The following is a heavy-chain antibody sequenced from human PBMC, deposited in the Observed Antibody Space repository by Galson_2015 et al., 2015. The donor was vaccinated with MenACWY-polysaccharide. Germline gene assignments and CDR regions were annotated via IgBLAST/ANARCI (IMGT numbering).Heavy chain of an antibody. J-gene: IGHJ4*02. Sequence: SVKVSCKASGYTFTSYYMHWVRQAPGQGLEWMGIINPSNGDTRHAQKFQGRVTMTRDTSTSTVYMELSSLRSEDTAVYYCARGATPQGRRLQEEDFDLCGQGSLITVSA. CDR3: ARGATPQGRRLQEEDFDL. V-gene: IGHV1-46*01. CDR1: GYTFTSYY. D-gene: IGHD5-24*01. CDR2: INPSNGDT.